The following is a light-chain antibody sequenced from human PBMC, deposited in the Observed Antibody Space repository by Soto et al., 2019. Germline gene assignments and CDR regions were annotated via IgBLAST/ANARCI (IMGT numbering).Light chain of an antibody. CDR3: QQRSNWR. CDR1: QSVSSY. CDR2: DAA. J-gene: IGKJ2*03. Sequence: EIVLTQSPATLSLSPGEIATLSCRASQSVSSYLAWYQQKPGQAPRLLIYDAANRATGIAARFSGSGSGTDFTLSISSLDPEDFAVYYCQQRSNWRFGQGTKLEIK. V-gene: IGKV3-11*01.